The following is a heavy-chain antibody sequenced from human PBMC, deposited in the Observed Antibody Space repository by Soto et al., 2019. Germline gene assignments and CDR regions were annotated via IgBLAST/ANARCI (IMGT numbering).Heavy chain of an antibody. CDR3: ARDRRGGGSGRYFDY. V-gene: IGHV3-21*01. Sequence: EVQLVESGGGLVKPGGSLRLSCAAAGFSFSTYSMNWVRQAPGKGLEWVSSISSSGSYKYYADSVKGRFTISRDNAKNPRDLQMNRLRAEDTAVYYCARDRRGGGSGRYFDYWGQGTLVTVSS. CDR2: ISSSGSYK. CDR1: GFSFSTYS. J-gene: IGHJ4*02. D-gene: IGHD3-10*01.